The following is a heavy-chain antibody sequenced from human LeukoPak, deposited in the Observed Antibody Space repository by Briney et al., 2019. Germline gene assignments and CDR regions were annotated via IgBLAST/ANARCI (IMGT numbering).Heavy chain of an antibody. D-gene: IGHD6-13*01. CDR3: AKTRSWLNELDY. Sequence: GGSLRLSCAAYGFTFSSYAMSWVRQAPGKGLEWVSAISGSVGSTYYADSVKGRFTISRDNSKNTLYLQMNSLRAKDTAVYYCAKTRSWLNELDYWGQGTLVTVSS. V-gene: IGHV3-23*01. J-gene: IGHJ4*02. CDR1: GFTFSSYA. CDR2: ISGSVGST.